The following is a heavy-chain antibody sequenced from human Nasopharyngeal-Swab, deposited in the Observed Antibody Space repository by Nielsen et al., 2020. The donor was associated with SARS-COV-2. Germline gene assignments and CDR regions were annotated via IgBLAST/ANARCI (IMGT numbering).Heavy chain of an antibody. CDR1: GGPFSGYY. V-gene: IGHV4-34*01. Sequence: SETLSLTCAVYGGPFSGYYWSWIRQPPGKGLEWIGEINHSGSTNYNPSLKSRVTISVDTSKNQFSLKLSSVTAADTAVYYCARGLNGGHWGQGTLVTVSS. J-gene: IGHJ4*02. CDR2: INHSGST. CDR3: ARGLNGGH. D-gene: IGHD3-16*01.